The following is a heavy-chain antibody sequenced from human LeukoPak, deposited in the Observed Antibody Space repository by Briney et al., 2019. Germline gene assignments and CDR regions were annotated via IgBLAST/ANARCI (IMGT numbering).Heavy chain of an antibody. CDR3: AREIIAAAGYFDY. Sequence: PSQTLSLTCTVSGGSISSGSYYWSWIRQPAGKGLEWIGRIYTSGSTNYNPSLKSRVTISVDTSKNQFSLKLSSVTAADTAVYYCAREIIAAAGYFDYWGQGTLVTVSS. CDR2: IYTSGST. D-gene: IGHD6-13*01. V-gene: IGHV4-61*02. CDR1: GGSISSGSYY. J-gene: IGHJ4*02.